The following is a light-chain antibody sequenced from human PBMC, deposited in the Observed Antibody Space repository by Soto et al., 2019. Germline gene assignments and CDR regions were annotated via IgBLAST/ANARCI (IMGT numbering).Light chain of an antibody. Sequence: DIEMAQSPSTLSASVGDRVTITCRATQSIDSWLAWYQQKPGKAPNLLIYKASSLESGVPSRFSGSGSGTEFTLIISSLQPDDFATYYCQQYHSYWTFGQGTRVEIK. CDR2: KAS. V-gene: IGKV1-5*03. CDR3: QQYHSYWT. J-gene: IGKJ1*01. CDR1: QSIDSW.